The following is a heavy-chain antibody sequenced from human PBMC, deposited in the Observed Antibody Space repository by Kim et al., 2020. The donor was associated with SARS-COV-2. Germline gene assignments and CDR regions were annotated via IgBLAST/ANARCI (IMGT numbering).Heavy chain of an antibody. Sequence: GGSLRLSCAASGFTFDDYAMHWVRQAPGKGLEWVSGISWNSGSIGYADSVKGRFTISRDNAKNSLYLQMNSLRAEDTALYYCAKDVMATNPAFDIWGQGTMVTVSS. J-gene: IGHJ3*02. CDR1: GFTFDDYA. D-gene: IGHD5-12*01. V-gene: IGHV3-9*01. CDR3: AKDVMATNPAFDI. CDR2: ISWNSGSI.